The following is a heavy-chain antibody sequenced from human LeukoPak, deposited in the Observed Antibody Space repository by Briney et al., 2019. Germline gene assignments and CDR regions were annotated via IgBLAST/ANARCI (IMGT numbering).Heavy chain of an antibody. CDR3: ARGRFSSPLGD. D-gene: IGHD3-16*01. CDR1: GGSLSNYY. J-gene: IGHJ4*02. Sequence: SETLSLTCTVSGGSLSNYYWNWIRQPPGKGLEWIAYIYYSGSTNYNPSLKSRVTISLDTSKNQFSLKLSSVTAADTAVYYCARGRFSSPLGDWGQGTLVTVSS. CDR2: IYYSGST. V-gene: IGHV4-59*01.